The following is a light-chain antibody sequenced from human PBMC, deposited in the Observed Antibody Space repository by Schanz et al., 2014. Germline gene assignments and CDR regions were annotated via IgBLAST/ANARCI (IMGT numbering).Light chain of an antibody. J-gene: IGLJ3*02. V-gene: IGLV1-44*01. CDR1: SSNIGSNP. Sequence: QSVLTQPPSASGTPGQRVTISCSGSSSNIGSNPVYWYQQLPGTAPKLLVYSYYQRPSGVPDRFSGSKSGNTASLTVSGLQAEDEADYYCSSYAGTNNFGVFGGGTKLTVL. CDR3: SSYAGTNNFGV. CDR2: SYY.